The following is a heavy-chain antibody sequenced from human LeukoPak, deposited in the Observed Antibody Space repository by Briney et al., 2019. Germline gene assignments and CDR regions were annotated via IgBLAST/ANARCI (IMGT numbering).Heavy chain of an antibody. J-gene: IGHJ4*02. CDR3: AKDISSAARPYYFDY. V-gene: IGHV3-11*01. D-gene: IGHD6-6*01. Sequence: AGGSLRLSCAASGFTFSDYYMNWIRQAPGKGLEWVSYISSSGSIIYYADSVKGRFTISRDNAKNSLYLQMNSLRAEDTALYYCAKDISSAARPYYFDYWGQGTLVTVSS. CDR1: GFTFSDYY. CDR2: ISSSGSII.